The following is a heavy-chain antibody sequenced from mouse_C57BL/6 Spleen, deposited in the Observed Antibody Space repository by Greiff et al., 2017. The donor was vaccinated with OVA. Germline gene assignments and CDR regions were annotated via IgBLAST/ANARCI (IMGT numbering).Heavy chain of an antibody. D-gene: IGHD2-9*01. CDR2: IDPSDSYT. CDR1: GYTFTSYW. Sequence: QVQLQQPGAELVMPGASVKLSCKASGYTFTSYWMHWVKQRPGQGLEWIGEIDPSDSYTNYNQKFKGKSTLTVDKSSSTAYMQLSSLTSEYSAFYYCARWTFYGYDGFAYWGQGTLVTVSA. CDR3: ARWTFYGYDGFAY. J-gene: IGHJ3*01. V-gene: IGHV1-69*01.